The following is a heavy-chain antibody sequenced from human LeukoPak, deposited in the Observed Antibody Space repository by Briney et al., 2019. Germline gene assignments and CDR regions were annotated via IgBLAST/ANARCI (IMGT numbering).Heavy chain of an antibody. Sequence: GGSLRLSCAASGFTFDDYAIHWVRQAPGKGLEWVSGISWNSGSIGYADSVKGRFTISRDNAKNSLYLQMNSLRAEDTAVYYCATRSWSNSREYYMDVWGKGTTVTVSS. J-gene: IGHJ6*03. V-gene: IGHV3-9*01. D-gene: IGHD4-23*01. CDR3: ATRSWSNSREYYMDV. CDR1: GFTFDDYA. CDR2: ISWNSGSI.